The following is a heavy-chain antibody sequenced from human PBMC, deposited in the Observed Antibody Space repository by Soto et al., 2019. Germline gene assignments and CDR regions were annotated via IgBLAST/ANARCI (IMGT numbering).Heavy chain of an antibody. CDR3: ARFHTPGDPGYFQH. CDR1: GYTFTSYY. Sequence: ASVKVSCKASGYTFTSYYMHWVRQAPGQGLEWMGIINPSGGSTSYAQKFQGRVTITRDTSASTAYMELSSLRSEDTAVYYCARFHTPGDPGYFQHWGQGTLVTVSS. J-gene: IGHJ1*01. D-gene: IGHD2-2*02. CDR2: INPSGGST. V-gene: IGHV1-46*01.